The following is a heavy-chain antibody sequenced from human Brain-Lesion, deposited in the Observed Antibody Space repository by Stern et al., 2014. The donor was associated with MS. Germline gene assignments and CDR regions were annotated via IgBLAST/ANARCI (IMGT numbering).Heavy chain of an antibody. Sequence: QVQLVQSGTEVKEPGASVKVSCKTSGFTFANYGIVWVRQAPGQGLEWMGWVSPYKGKANYEQAFQGRVTMTSDTSTTTAYMELRSLRSDDTAVYYCARYDSGSADYWGQGTLVTVSS. CDR2: VSPYKGKA. CDR1: GFTFANYG. CDR3: ARYDSGSADY. V-gene: IGHV1-18*04. J-gene: IGHJ4*02. D-gene: IGHD6-19*01.